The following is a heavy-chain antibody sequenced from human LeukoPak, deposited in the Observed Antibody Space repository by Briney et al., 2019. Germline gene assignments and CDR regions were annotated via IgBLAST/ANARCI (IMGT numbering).Heavy chain of an antibody. Sequence: SETLSLTCTVSGGSINSSSYYWGWIRQPPGKGLEWIGTIYYSGSTYYNPSLKSRVTISVDTSKYQFSLKLSSVTASDTAVYYCARRFAPSRNDAFDIWGQGTMVTVSS. J-gene: IGHJ3*02. CDR3: ARRFAPSRNDAFDI. CDR1: GGSINSSSYY. D-gene: IGHD3-10*01. CDR2: IYYSGST. V-gene: IGHV4-39*01.